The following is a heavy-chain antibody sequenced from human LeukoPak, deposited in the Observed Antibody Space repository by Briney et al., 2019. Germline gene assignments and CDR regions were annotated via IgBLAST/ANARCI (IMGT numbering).Heavy chain of an antibody. CDR2: IYSDNT. CDR1: GFTVSSNS. V-gene: IGHV3-53*01. J-gene: IGHJ3*02. Sequence: GGSLRLSCTVSGFTVSSNSMSWVRQAPGKGLEWVSFIYSDNTHYSDSVKGRFTISRDNAKNSLYLHMNSLRAEDTAVYYCVRVGELRDLLDAFDIWGQGTMVTVSS. D-gene: IGHD1-7*01. CDR3: VRVGELRDLLDAFDI.